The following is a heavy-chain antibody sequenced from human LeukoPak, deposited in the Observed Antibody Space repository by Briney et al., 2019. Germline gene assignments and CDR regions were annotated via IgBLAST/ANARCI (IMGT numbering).Heavy chain of an antibody. J-gene: IGHJ6*02. D-gene: IGHD2-15*01. CDR2: INPNSGGT. V-gene: IGHV1-2*02. CDR3: ARDWGIVSDYYYYYGMDV. Sequence: ASVKVSCKASGYTFTGYYMHWVRQAPGQGLEWMGWINPNSGGTKYAQTFQGRVTMTRDTSISTAYMELSRLRSDDTAVYYCARDWGIVSDYYYYYGMDVWGQGTTVTVSS. CDR1: GYTFTGYY.